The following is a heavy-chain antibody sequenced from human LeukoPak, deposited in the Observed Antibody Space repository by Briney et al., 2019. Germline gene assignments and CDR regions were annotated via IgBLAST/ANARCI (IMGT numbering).Heavy chain of an antibody. CDR2: IYPDDSDT. CDR3: ARHRWYYDRSDF. Sequence: GESLKISXKGSGYSFNSYWIGWVRQRPGKGLEWTGIIYPDDSDTRYSPSFQGQVTISADKSISTAYLQWSSLKASDTAMYYCARHRWYYDRSDFWGQGTLVTVSS. V-gene: IGHV5-51*01. J-gene: IGHJ4*02. CDR1: GYSFNSYW. D-gene: IGHD3-22*01.